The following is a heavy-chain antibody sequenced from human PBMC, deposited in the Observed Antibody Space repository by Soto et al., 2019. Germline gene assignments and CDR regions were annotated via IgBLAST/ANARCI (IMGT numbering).Heavy chain of an antibody. CDR2: ISADNDNG. CDR1: GDTFVSHG. Sequence: ASVKVSCKASGDTFVSHGISWVRQAPGQVFEWMGWISADNDNGNSAQKFQDRVTMTIETSTNTAYMELRNLTSDDTALYYCVRDAWQQSTGDVWGQGTLVTVYS. V-gene: IGHV1-18*01. D-gene: IGHD2-21*01. J-gene: IGHJ4*02. CDR3: VRDAWQQSTGDV.